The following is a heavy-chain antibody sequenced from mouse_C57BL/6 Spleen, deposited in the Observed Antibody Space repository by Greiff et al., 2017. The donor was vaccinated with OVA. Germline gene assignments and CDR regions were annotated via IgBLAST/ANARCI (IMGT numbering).Heavy chain of an antibody. J-gene: IGHJ1*03. Sequence: EVQRVESGGGLVKPGGSLKLSCAASGFTFSSYAMSWVRQTPEQRLEWVATISDGGSYTYYPDNVKGRFTISRDNAKNNLYLQMSHLKSEDTAMYYCAREDDYGWDFDVWGTGTTVTVSS. CDR1: GFTFSSYA. D-gene: IGHD2-4*01. CDR2: ISDGGSYT. V-gene: IGHV5-4*01. CDR3: AREDDYGWDFDV.